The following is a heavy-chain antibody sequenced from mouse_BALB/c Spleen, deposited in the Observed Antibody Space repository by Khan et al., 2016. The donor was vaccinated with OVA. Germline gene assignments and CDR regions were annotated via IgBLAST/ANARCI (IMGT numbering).Heavy chain of an antibody. Sequence: QIQLVQSGPELKKPGETVKISCKASGYTFPNYGMNWVRQAPGKGLKWMGWKNTYTGKPTYADDFKGRFAFSLETSATTPYLQINNLKNEDTATYFCARVGFNGTMDYWGQGTSVTVSS. CDR3: ARVGFNGTMDY. CDR2: KNTYTGKP. J-gene: IGHJ4*01. V-gene: IGHV9-3-1*01. CDR1: GYTFPNYG.